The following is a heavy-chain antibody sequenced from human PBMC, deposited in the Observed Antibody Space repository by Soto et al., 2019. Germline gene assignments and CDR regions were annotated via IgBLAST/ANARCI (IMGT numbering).Heavy chain of an antibody. CDR3: AREYGSGSYYTDSFDI. CDR2: IYYSGST. J-gene: IGHJ3*02. Sequence: QVQLQESGPGLVKPSQTLSLTCTVSGGSISSGGYYWSWIRQHPGKGLEWIGYIYYSGSTYYNPSLKSRVTISVDTSKNQCSLKLSSVTAADTAVYYCAREYGSGSYYTDSFDIWGQGTMVTVSS. D-gene: IGHD3-10*01. V-gene: IGHV4-31*03. CDR1: GGSISSGGYY.